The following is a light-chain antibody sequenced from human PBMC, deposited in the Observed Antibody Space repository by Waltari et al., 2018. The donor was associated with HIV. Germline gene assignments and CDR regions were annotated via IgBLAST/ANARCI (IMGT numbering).Light chain of an antibody. CDR1: TSNIGAHYD. J-gene: IGLJ3*02. CDR3: QSYDSSLSGSGV. CDR2: GNN. Sequence: QSVLTQPPSVSGAPGQRVTISCTGRTSNIGAHYDVHWYQQLPGTAPKLLIYGNNNRPSGVPDRFSGSKSGTSASLAITGLQAEDEADYYCQSYDSSLSGSGVFGGGTKLTVL. V-gene: IGLV1-40*01.